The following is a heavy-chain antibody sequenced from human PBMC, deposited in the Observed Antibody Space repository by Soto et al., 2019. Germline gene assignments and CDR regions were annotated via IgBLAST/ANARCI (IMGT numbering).Heavy chain of an antibody. V-gene: IGHV4-34*01. Sequence: SETLSLTCAVYGGSFSGYYWSWLRQPPGKGLEWIGEINHSGSPKYNPSHKSRVTIAVDTSKNQFSLKMTSVTAADTAVYYCATANWSHHYFDPWGQGTLFTVS. J-gene: IGHJ5*02. CDR3: ATANWSHHYFDP. D-gene: IGHD1-1*01. CDR2: INHSGSP. CDR1: GGSFSGYY.